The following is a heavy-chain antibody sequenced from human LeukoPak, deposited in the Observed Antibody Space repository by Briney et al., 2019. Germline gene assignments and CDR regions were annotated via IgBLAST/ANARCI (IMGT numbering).Heavy chain of an antibody. CDR2: ISWNSGSI. D-gene: IGHD3-10*01. CDR3: AKDRDYGSGSGYYFDY. J-gene: IGHJ4*02. V-gene: IGHV3-9*01. Sequence: QSGGSLRLSCAASGFTFDDYAMHWVRQAPGKGLEWLSGISWNSGSIGYADSVKGRFTISRDNAKNSLYLQMNSLRAEDTALYYCAKDRDYGSGSGYYFDYWGQGTLVTVSS. CDR1: GFTFDDYA.